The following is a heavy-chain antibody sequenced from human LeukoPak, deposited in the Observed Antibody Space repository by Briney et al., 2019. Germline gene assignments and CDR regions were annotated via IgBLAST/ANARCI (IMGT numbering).Heavy chain of an antibody. CDR2: INAGNGNT. Sequence: ASVKVSCKASGYTFTSYAMHWVRQAPGQRLESMGWINAGNGNTKYSQKFQGRVTITRDTSASTAYMELSSLRSEDTAVYYCARDAPTRDFDYWGQGTLVTVSS. J-gene: IGHJ4*02. D-gene: IGHD2-2*01. CDR3: ARDAPTRDFDY. V-gene: IGHV1-3*01. CDR1: GYTFTSYA.